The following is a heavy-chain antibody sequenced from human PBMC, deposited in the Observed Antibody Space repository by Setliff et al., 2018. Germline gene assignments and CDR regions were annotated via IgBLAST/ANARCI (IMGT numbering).Heavy chain of an antibody. J-gene: IGHJ3*02. V-gene: IGHV1-2*02. CDR1: GNRFTDYN. CDR3: ARDSPTVVTHIRAFDI. CDR2: INPNSGGT. D-gene: IGHD4-17*01. Sequence: ASVKVSCKASGNRFTDYNLHWLRQAPGQGLEWMGCINPNSGGTNPAQKFQGRVTMTTDTSTSTAYMELRSLRSDDTAVYYCARDSPTVVTHIRAFDIWGQGTMVTVSS.